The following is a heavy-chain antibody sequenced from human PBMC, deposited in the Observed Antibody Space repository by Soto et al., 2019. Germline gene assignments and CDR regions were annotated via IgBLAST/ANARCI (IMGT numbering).Heavy chain of an antibody. CDR1: GYTFTSYY. Sequence: QVQLVQSGAEVKKPGASVKVSCKASGYTFTSYYMHWVRQAPGQGLERMGIINPSGGSTSYAQKFKGRVTMTRDTSTSTVYMELTSLRSEGTAVYYCARVYPSATRYGYVGNNWFDPWGQGTLVTVSS. V-gene: IGHV1-46*03. J-gene: IGHJ5*02. CDR2: INPSGGST. D-gene: IGHD5-18*01. CDR3: ARVYPSATRYGYVGNNWFDP.